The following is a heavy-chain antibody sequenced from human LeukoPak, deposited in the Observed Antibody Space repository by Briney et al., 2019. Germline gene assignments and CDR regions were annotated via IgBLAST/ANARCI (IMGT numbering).Heavy chain of an antibody. CDR3: ARGKGDILTGYYFDY. V-gene: IGHV5-51*01. Sequence: HGESLKISCKSSGYSFTSYWIGRVRPMPGKGLEWMGIIYPGDSDTRYSPSFQGQVTISADKSISTAYLQWSSLKASDTAMYYCARGKGDILTGYYFDYWGQGTLVTVSS. J-gene: IGHJ4*02. CDR1: GYSFTSYW. CDR2: IYPGDSDT. D-gene: IGHD3-9*01.